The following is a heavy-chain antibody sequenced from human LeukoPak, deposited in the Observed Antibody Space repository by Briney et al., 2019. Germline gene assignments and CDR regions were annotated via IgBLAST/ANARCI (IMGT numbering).Heavy chain of an antibody. D-gene: IGHD5-12*01. CDR3: ARARNEWLWKDNYYYYYIDV. CDR1: GGTFSSYA. J-gene: IGHJ6*03. V-gene: IGHV1-69*13. Sequence: GASVKVSCKASGGTFSSYAISWVRQAPGQALEWMGGIIPIFGTANYAQTFQGRVTITADESTSTAYMELSSLRSEDTAVYYCARARNEWLWKDNYYYYYIDVWGKGTTVTVSS. CDR2: IIPIFGTA.